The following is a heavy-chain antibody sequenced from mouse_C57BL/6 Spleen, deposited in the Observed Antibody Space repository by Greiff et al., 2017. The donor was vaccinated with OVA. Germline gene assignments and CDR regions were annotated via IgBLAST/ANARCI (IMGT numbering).Heavy chain of an antibody. CDR3: ARSDYYGSPYWYFDV. D-gene: IGHD1-1*01. V-gene: IGHV1-81*01. Sequence: QVQLKESGAELARPGASVKLSCKASGYTFTSYGISWVKQRTGQGLEWIGEIYPRSGNTYYNEKFKGKATLTVDKSSSTAYMQLSSLTSEDSAVYYCARSDYYGSPYWYFDVWGTGTTVTVSS. CDR2: IYPRSGNT. J-gene: IGHJ1*03. CDR1: GYTFTSYG.